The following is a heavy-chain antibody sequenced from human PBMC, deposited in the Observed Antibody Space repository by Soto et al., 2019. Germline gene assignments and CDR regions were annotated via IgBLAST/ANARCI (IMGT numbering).Heavy chain of an antibody. Sequence: GGSLRLSCAASGFIFSDYAMTWVRQAPGKGLEWVSTISGTRGRQRNTFYTASVKGRFTVTRDNSKNTLFLQMNSLRVEDTAVYYCAKTMSSLGGYDMNGLAPGGQGTLVTV. CDR2: ISGTRGRQRNT. D-gene: IGHD5-12*01. CDR3: AKTMSSLGGYDMNGLAP. J-gene: IGHJ5*02. V-gene: IGHV3-23*01. CDR1: GFIFSDYA.